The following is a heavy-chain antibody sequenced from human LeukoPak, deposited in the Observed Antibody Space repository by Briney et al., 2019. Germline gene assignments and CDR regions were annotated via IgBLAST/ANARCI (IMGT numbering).Heavy chain of an antibody. V-gene: IGHV3-30*02. CDR3: AKGDSSGYYAYFDY. CDR1: GFTFSSYG. Sequence: SGGSPRLSCAASGFTFSSYGMHWVRQAPGKGLEWVAVIWYDGSNKYYADSVKGRLTISRDNSKNTLYLQMNSLRAEDTAVYYCAKGDSSGYYAYFDYWGQGTLVTVSS. D-gene: IGHD3-22*01. J-gene: IGHJ4*02. CDR2: IWYDGSNK.